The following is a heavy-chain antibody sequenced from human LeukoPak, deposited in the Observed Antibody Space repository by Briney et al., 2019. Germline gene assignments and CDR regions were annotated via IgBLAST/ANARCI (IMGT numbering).Heavy chain of an antibody. CDR2: INPNSGGT. Sequence: ASVKVSCKASGYTFTGYYMHWVRQAPGQGLEWMGWINPNSGGTNYAQKFQGRVTITRDTSISTAYMELSRLRSDDTAVYYCARSVPYYDFWSGYSESDAFDIWGQGTVVTVSS. V-gene: IGHV1-2*02. J-gene: IGHJ3*02. CDR1: GYTFTGYY. CDR3: ARSVPYYDFWSGYSESDAFDI. D-gene: IGHD3-3*01.